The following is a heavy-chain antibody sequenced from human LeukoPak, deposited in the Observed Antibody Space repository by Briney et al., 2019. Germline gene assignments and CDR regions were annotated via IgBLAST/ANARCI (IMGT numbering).Heavy chain of an antibody. CDR1: GGSFSGYY. J-gene: IGHJ4*02. CDR3: ATGDGYNFYFDY. V-gene: IGHV4-34*01. CDR2: INHSGST. D-gene: IGHD5-24*01. Sequence: SETLSLTCAVYGGSFSGYYWSWIRQPPGEGLEWIGEINHSGSTNYNPSLKSRVTISVDTSKNQFSLKLSSVTAADTAVYYCATGDGYNFYFDYWGQGTLVTVSS.